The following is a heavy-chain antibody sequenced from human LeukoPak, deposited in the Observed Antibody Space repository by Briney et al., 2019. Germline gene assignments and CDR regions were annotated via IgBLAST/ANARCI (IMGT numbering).Heavy chain of an antibody. J-gene: IGHJ3*02. Sequence: PGGSLRLSCAASGFTFSDYYMSWIRQAPGKGLEWVSYISSSGSTIYYADSVKGRFTISRGNAKNSLYLQMNSLRAEDTAVYYCARAPLRFLEWLLPADAFDIWGQGTMVTVSS. V-gene: IGHV3-11*01. CDR3: ARAPLRFLEWLLPADAFDI. CDR2: ISSSGSTI. D-gene: IGHD3-3*01. CDR1: GFTFSDYY.